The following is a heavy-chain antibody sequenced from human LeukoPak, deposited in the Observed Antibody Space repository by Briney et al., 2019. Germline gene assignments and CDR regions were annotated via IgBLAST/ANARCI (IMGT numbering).Heavy chain of an antibody. CDR1: GYIFNRQG. CDR3: AREILRFDF. J-gene: IGHJ3*01. V-gene: IGHV7-4-1*02. Sequence: GASVKVSCKASGYIFNRQGMNWVRQALGQGLEWMGWINTDSGNPTYAQGFTGRFVFSLDSSVSTVYLQINNLMPEDTAKYFCAREILRFDFWGQGTTVTVSS. CDR2: INTDSGNP.